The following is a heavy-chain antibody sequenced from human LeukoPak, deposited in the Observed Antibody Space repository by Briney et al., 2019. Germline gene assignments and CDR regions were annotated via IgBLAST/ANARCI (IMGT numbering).Heavy chain of an antibody. Sequence: GSVKVSCKASGYTFTSYGISWVRQAPGQGLEWMGWISAYNGNTNYAQKLQGRVTMTTDTSTSTAYMELRSLRSDDTAVYYCARDLSKGDSSGYYTPSGAFDIWGQGTMVTVSS. CDR2: ISAYNGNT. CDR1: GYTFTSYG. CDR3: ARDLSKGDSSGYYTPSGAFDI. V-gene: IGHV1-18*01. J-gene: IGHJ3*02. D-gene: IGHD3-22*01.